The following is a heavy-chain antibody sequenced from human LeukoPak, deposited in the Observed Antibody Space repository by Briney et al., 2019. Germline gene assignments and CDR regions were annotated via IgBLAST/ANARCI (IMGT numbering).Heavy chain of an antibody. D-gene: IGHD3-3*01. Sequence: GGSLRLSCAASGFTVSSNYMSWVRQAPGKGLEWVSVIYSGGSTYYADSVKGRFTISRDNSKNMLYLQMNSLRAEDTAVYYCAKAPDTYDFWSGYKPYFDYWGQGTLVTVSS. V-gene: IGHV3-53*01. CDR3: AKAPDTYDFWSGYKPYFDY. CDR2: IYSGGST. CDR1: GFTVSSNY. J-gene: IGHJ4*02.